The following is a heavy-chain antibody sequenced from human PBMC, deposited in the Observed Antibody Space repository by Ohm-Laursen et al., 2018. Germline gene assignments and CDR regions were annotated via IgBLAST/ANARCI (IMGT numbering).Heavy chain of an antibody. V-gene: IGHV3-23*01. Sequence: SLRLSCAASGFTFSSYVMSWVRQAPGKGLEWVSGISGSGSSTYYADPVKGRFTISRDNSKNTLYLQMSSLRAEDTAVYYCAKGRTTMDVWGQGTTVTVSS. D-gene: IGHD1-1*01. CDR3: AKGRTTMDV. CDR1: GFTFSSYV. J-gene: IGHJ6*02. CDR2: ISGSGSST.